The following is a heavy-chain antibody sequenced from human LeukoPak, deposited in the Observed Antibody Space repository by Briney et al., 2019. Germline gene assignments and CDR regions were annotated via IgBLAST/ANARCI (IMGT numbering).Heavy chain of an antibody. CDR2: IHTSGST. CDR3: ARDRYYYDSSARYFDY. D-gene: IGHD3-22*01. V-gene: IGHV4-4*07. CDR1: GGSISSYY. Sequence: SETLSLTCTVSGGSISSYYWSWIRQPAGKGLEGIGRIHTSGSTNYSPSLKSRVTMSVDTSKNQFSLKLSSVTAADTAVYYCARDRYYYDSSARYFDYWGQGTLVTVPS. J-gene: IGHJ4*02.